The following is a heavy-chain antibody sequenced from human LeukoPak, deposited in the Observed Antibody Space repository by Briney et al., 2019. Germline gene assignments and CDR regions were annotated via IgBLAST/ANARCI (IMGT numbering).Heavy chain of an antibody. V-gene: IGHV4-61*02. CDR1: GASIRSGSYF. J-gene: IGHJ3*02. CDR3: ARGYCSGDGCYYDAFDI. CDR2: IYASGST. D-gene: IGHD2-15*01. Sequence: SQTLSLTCSVSGASIRSGSYFWNWIRQPAGKGLEWIGRIYASGSTNYNPSLKSRVTISVDTSKNQFSLKLSSVTAADTAVYYCARGYCSGDGCYYDAFDIWGQGTMVTVSS.